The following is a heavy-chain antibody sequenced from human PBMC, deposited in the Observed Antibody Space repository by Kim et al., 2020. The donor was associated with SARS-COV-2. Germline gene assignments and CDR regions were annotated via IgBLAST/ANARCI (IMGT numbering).Heavy chain of an antibody. D-gene: IGHD6-19*01. V-gene: IGHV4-59*01. CDR2: T. CDR3: ARSSGWLEFDY. J-gene: IGHJ4*02. Sequence: TNYNPSLKSRVTISVDTSKNQFSLKLSSVTAADTAVYYCARSSGWLEFDYWGQGTLVTVSS.